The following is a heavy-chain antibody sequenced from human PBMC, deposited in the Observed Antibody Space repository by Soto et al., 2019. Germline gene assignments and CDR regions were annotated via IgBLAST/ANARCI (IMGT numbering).Heavy chain of an antibody. CDR2: ISGSDGST. V-gene: IGHV3-23*01. Sequence: EVQLLESGGGLVQPGGSLRLSCAASGFTFSSYAMTWVRQAPGKGLEWVSAISGSDGSTDYADSVKGRFTISRDNSKNTLYLQMNSLRAEDTAVYYCVKSGIHYYYYYLDVWGKGTTVTVSS. J-gene: IGHJ6*03. CDR3: VKSGIHYYYYYLDV. CDR1: GFTFSSYA. D-gene: IGHD3-10*01.